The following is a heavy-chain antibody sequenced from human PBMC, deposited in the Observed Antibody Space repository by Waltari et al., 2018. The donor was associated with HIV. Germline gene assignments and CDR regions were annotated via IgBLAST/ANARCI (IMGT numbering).Heavy chain of an antibody. Sequence: QLQLQEYGSGLVKPSQTLSLTCAVSGGSISSGGYSWSWIRQPPGTGLEWIGYIYHSGSTYYNPSLKSRVTISVDRSKNQFSLKLSSVTAADTAVYYCARGRYYDSSGYYYYYFDYWGQGTLVTVSS. J-gene: IGHJ4*02. V-gene: IGHV4-30-2*01. CDR1: GGSISSGGYS. CDR3: ARGRYYDSSGYYYYYFDY. D-gene: IGHD3-22*01. CDR2: IYHSGST.